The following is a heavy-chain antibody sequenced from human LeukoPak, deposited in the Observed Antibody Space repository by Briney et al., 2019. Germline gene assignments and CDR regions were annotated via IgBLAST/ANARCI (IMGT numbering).Heavy chain of an antibody. D-gene: IGHD3-3*01. CDR3: ARVPSLRFLEWPPFDP. CDR1: GYTFTGYY. CDR2: INPNSGGT. Sequence: ASVKVPCKASGYTFTGYYMHWVRQAPGQGPEWMGWINPNSGGTNYAQKFQGRVNMTRDMSISTAYMELSRLRSDDTAVYYCARVPSLRFLEWPPFDPWGQGTLVTVSS. V-gene: IGHV1-2*02. J-gene: IGHJ5*02.